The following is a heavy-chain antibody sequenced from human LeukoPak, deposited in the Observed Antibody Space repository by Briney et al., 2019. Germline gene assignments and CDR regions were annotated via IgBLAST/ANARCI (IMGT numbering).Heavy chain of an antibody. V-gene: IGHV4-59*01. CDR2: TYYSGST. J-gene: IGHJ5*02. D-gene: IGHD3-22*01. CDR1: GGSISSYY. CDR3: ARAGRIVVDNWFDP. Sequence: SETLSLTCTVSGGSISSYYWSWIRQPPGKGLEWIGYTYYSGSTNYNPSLKSRVTISVDTSKNQFSLKLSSVTAADTAVYYCARAGRIVVDNWFDPWGQGTLVTVSS.